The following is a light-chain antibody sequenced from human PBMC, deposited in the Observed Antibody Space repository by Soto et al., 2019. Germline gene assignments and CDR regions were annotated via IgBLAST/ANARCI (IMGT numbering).Light chain of an antibody. V-gene: IGLV3-25*02. CDR3: LSADSSRLYV. CDR1: GLPKEY. Sequence: SYELTQPPSVSVSPGQTARITCSGDGLPKEYAYWYQQKPGQAPLLVIYKDTERPSGIPERFSASSSGTTVTLTISGVHAEDEGDYYCLSADSSRLYVFGTGTKVTVL. CDR2: KDT. J-gene: IGLJ1*01.